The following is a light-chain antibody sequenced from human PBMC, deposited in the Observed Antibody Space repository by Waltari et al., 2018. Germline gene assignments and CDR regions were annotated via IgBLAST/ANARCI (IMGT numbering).Light chain of an antibody. J-gene: IGLJ3*02. V-gene: IGLV8-61*01. CDR3: LLYMGSGIWV. CDR1: SGSISSTSY. CDR2: KAN. Sequence: QTVVTQEPSLSVSPGGTVTLTCALSSGSISSTSYASWYQQAPGQAPRTLVYKANRRSSGVPDRFSGSIHGNKAALTITGAQADDESDDDCLLYMGSGIWVFGGGTKLTVL.